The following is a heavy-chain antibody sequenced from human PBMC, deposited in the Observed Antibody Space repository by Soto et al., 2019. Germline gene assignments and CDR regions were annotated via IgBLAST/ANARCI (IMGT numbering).Heavy chain of an antibody. Sequence: ASVKVSCKASGGTFSSDAISWVRQAPGQGLEWMGGIIPIFGTANYAQKFQGRVTITADESTSTAYMELSSLRSEDTAVYYCARPIQYYYDSSSQSAWFDPWGQGTLVTVS. V-gene: IGHV1-69*13. J-gene: IGHJ5*02. D-gene: IGHD3-22*01. CDR1: GGTFSSDA. CDR2: IIPIFGTA. CDR3: ARPIQYYYDSSSQSAWFDP.